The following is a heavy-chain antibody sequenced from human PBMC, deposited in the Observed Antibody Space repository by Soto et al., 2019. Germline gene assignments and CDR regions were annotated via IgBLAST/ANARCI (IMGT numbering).Heavy chain of an antibody. CDR2: IIPIFGTA. D-gene: IGHD6-6*01. CDR1: GGTFSSYA. J-gene: IGHJ5*02. Sequence: GASVKVSCKASGGTFSSYAISWVRQAPGQGLEWMGGIIPIFGTANYAQKFQGRVTITADESTSTAYMELSSLRSEDTAVYYCAREGVSQLDGWFDPWGQGTLVTVSS. V-gene: IGHV1-69*13. CDR3: AREGVSQLDGWFDP.